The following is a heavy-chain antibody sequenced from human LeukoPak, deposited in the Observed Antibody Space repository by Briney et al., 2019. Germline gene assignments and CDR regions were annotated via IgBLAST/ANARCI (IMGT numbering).Heavy chain of an antibody. Sequence: SETLSLTCAVYGGSFSGYYWSWIRQPPGKGLEWIGEINHSGSTNYNPSLKSRVTISVDTSKNQFSLKLSSVTAADTAVDYCARGGRIVGVTGNLDYWGQGTLVTVSS. CDR2: INHSGST. CDR1: GGSFSGYY. D-gene: IGHD1-26*01. J-gene: IGHJ4*02. CDR3: ARGGRIVGVTGNLDY. V-gene: IGHV4-34*01.